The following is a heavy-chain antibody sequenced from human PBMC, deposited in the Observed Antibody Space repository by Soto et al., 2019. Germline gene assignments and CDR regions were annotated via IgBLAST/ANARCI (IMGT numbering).Heavy chain of an antibody. CDR2: IWYDGSNK. J-gene: IGHJ6*02. V-gene: IGHV3-33*01. D-gene: IGHD5-12*01. CDR3: ARDFENDSGYSYYYYYGMDV. Sequence: PGGSLRLSCAASGFTFSSYGMHWVRQAPGKGLEWVAVIWYDGSNKYYADSVKGRFTISRDNSKNTLYLQMNSLRAEDTAVYYCARDFENDSGYSYYYYYGMDVWGQGTTVTVSS. CDR1: GFTFSSYG.